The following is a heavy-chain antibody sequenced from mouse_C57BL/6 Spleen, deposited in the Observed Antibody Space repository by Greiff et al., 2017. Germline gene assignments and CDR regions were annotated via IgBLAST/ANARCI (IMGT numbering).Heavy chain of an antibody. CDR1: GYTFTSYW. V-gene: IGHV1-53*01. Sequence: QVQLQQPGTELVKPGASVKLSCKASGYTFTSYWMHWVKQRPGQGLEWIGNINPSNGGTNYNAKFKSKATLTVDTSSSTAYMQLSSLTSEDSAVYYWAREGLLLRFPAWFAYWGQGTLVTVSA. J-gene: IGHJ3*01. CDR2: INPSNGGT. D-gene: IGHD1-1*01. CDR3: AREGLLLRFPAWFAY.